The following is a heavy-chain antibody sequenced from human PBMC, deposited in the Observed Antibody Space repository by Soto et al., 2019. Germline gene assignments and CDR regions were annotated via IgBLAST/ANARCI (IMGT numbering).Heavy chain of an antibody. J-gene: IGHJ4*02. V-gene: IGHV1-2*02. Sequence: SVKVSCKASGYTFTGYYMHWVRQAPVQGLEWMGWINPNSGGTNYAQKFQGRVTMTRDTSISTAYMELSRLRSDDTAVYYCARVNVVVVAATREYYFDYWGQGTLVTVSS. CDR3: ARVNVVVVAATREYYFDY. CDR1: GYTFTGYY. CDR2: INPNSGGT. D-gene: IGHD2-15*01.